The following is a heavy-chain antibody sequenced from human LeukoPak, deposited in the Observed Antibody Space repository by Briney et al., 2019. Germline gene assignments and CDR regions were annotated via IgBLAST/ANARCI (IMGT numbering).Heavy chain of an antibody. CDR2: IKQDGSEK. Sequence: GGSLRLSCAASGFTFSSYWMSWVRQAPGKGLEWVANIKQDGSEKYYVDSVKGRFTISRDNAKNSLYLQMNSLRAEDTAVYYCARGPLMVRGVIYYFDYWGQGTLVTVSS. V-gene: IGHV3-7*01. CDR3: ARGPLMVRGVIYYFDY. J-gene: IGHJ4*02. CDR1: GFTFSSYW. D-gene: IGHD3-10*01.